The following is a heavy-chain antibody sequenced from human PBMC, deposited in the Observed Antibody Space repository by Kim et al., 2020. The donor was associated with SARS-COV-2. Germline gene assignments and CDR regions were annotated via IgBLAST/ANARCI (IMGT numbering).Heavy chain of an antibody. Sequence: GESLKISCKGSGYSFTSYWISWVRQMPGKGLEWMGRIDPSDSYTNYSPSFQGHVTISADKSISTAYLQWSSLKASDTAMYYCARHNGPGSTWELHVYWGQGTLVTVSS. CDR1: GYSFTSYW. CDR2: IDPSDSYT. D-gene: IGHD1-26*01. CDR3: ARHNGPGSTWELHVY. V-gene: IGHV5-10-1*01. J-gene: IGHJ4*02.